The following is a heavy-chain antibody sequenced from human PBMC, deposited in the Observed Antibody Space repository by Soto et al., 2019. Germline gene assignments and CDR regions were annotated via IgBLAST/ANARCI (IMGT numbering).Heavy chain of an antibody. V-gene: IGHV3-11*06. J-gene: IGHJ3*01. Sequence: QVQLVESRGGLVKPGGSLRLSCAASGFTFSDYFMAWIRQAPGKGLEWIAYISRNSRYTNFADSVRGRFTISRDNAKNSLYLQMNDLSAEDTAVYYCATNYQEPSDDAFDVWGQGTMVTVSS. CDR2: ISRNSRYT. D-gene: IGHD2-2*01. CDR3: ATNYQEPSDDAFDV. CDR1: GFTFSDYF.